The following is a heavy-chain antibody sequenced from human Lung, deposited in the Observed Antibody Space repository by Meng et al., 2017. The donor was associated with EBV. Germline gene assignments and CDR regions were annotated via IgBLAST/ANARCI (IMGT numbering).Heavy chain of an antibody. CDR3: ARLRLVWMFDY. CDR1: GGAISSGDYY. D-gene: IGHD6-19*01. V-gene: IGHV4-30-4*01. J-gene: IGHJ4*02. Sequence: QRQESGQRLVKPSQTLSLTCSVVGGAISSGDYYWSWIRQPPGKGLEWIGYIYYSGSTYYNPSLKSRVTISVDTSKNQFSLKLSSVTAADTAVYYCARLRLVWMFDYWGQGALVTVSS. CDR2: IYYSGST.